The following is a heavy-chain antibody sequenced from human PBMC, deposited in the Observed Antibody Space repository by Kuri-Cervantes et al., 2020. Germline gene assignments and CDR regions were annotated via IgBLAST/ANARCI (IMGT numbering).Heavy chain of an antibody. J-gene: IGHJ6*02. CDR2: IVVGSGNT. D-gene: IGHD2-15*01. Sequence: SVKVSCKASGFTFTSSAVQWVRQARGQRLEWIGWIVVGSGNTNYAQKFQERVTITRDMSTSTAYMELSSLRSEDTAVYYCARGPELPYCSGGSCYGRNFYGMDIWGQGTTVTVSS. V-gene: IGHV1-58*01. CDR1: GFTFTSSA. CDR3: ARGPELPYCSGGSCYGRNFYGMDI.